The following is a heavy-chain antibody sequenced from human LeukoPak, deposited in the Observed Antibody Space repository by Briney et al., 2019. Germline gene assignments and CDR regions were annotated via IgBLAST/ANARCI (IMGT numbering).Heavy chain of an antibody. V-gene: IGHV5-51*01. D-gene: IGHD3-10*01. CDR3: ARTSGSAPPDAFDI. J-gene: IGHJ3*02. Sequence: GESLKISCKTSGFSFINSWIAWVRQVPGKGLEYVGIIYPGDSDIRYSPSFQGQVTISADKSISTAYLQWSSLQASDTAMFYCARTSGSAPPDAFDIWGQGTMVTVSS. CDR2: IYPGDSDI. CDR1: GFSFINSW.